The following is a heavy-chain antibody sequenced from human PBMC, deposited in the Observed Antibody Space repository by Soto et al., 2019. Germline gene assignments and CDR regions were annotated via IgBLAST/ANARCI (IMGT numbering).Heavy chain of an antibody. CDR2: INANSGDT. V-gene: IGHV1-2*02. Sequence: GASVKVSCKASGYTFSGHYMHWIRQAPGQGPEWLGWINANSGDTDRAPKFQDRLTMTRDTSISTAYMELSRLRSDDTAVYYCARGGALDGTGPPFSHWGQGTLVTVSS. D-gene: IGHD6-19*01. CDR3: ARGGALDGTGPPFSH. J-gene: IGHJ4*02. CDR1: GYTFSGHY.